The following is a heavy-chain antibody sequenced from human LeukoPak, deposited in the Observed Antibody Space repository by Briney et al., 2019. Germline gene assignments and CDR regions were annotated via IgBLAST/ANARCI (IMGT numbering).Heavy chain of an antibody. Sequence: PGGSLRLSCGASGFTFSNYGMLWVRQAPGKGLDWVAFIRYDGNNKLYADSVKGRFTISRDNSKNTLYLHINSLRAEDTAVYYCVKDNPLDYWGQGTPVIVSS. V-gene: IGHV3-30*02. CDR2: IRYDGNNK. CDR1: GFTFSNYG. CDR3: VKDNPLDY. J-gene: IGHJ4*02. D-gene: IGHD1-14*01.